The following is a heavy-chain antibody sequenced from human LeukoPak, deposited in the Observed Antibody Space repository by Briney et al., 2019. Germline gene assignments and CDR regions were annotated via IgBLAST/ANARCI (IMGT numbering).Heavy chain of an antibody. J-gene: IGHJ4*02. V-gene: IGHV3-21*01. CDR1: GFTFSSYS. Sequence: PGGSLRLSCAASGFTFSSYSMNWVRQAPGKGLEWVSSISSSSSYIYYADSVKGRFTISRDNAKNSLYLQMNSLRAEDTAVYYRARDRVATLGHFDYWGQGTLVTVSS. D-gene: IGHD5-12*01. CDR3: ARDRVATLGHFDY. CDR2: ISSSSSYI.